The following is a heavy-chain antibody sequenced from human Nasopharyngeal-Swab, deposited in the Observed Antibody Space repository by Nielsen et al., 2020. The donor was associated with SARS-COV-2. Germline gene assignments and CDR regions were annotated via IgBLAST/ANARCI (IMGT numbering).Heavy chain of an antibody. V-gene: IGHV4-39*01. Sequence: WIRQPPVKGLEWVGSIYYSGCTYYNPSIKSRVTISVDTSKNQFSLKLSSVTAADTAVYYCARHFQDVTIFGVVIPGDYMDVWGKGTPVTVSS. CDR3: ARHFQDVTIFGVVIPGDYMDV. J-gene: IGHJ6*03. D-gene: IGHD3-3*01. CDR2: IYYSGCT.